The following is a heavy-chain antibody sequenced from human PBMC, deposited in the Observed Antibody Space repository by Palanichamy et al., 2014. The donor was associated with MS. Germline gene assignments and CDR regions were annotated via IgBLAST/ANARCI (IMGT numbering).Heavy chain of an antibody. CDR3: TREATSGEGYGTDV. CDR2: IYPGDSNT. CDR1: GYSFATYW. D-gene: IGHD6-25*01. V-gene: IGHV5-51*01. J-gene: IGHJ6*02. Sequence: DVQLVQSGAEVKKPGESLKISCKGSGYSFATYWIAWVRQMPGKGLEWMAIIYPGDSNTRYSRSFEGQVTISADKFTSTAYLQWSSLKASDTAIYYCTREATSGEGYGTDVWGQGTTVTVSS.